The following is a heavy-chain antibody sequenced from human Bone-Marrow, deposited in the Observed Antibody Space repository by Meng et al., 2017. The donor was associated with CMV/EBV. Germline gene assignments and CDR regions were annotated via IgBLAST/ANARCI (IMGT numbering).Heavy chain of an antibody. J-gene: IGHJ4*02. Sequence: SETLSLTCTVSVCSISSGGYYWSWIRQHPGKGLEWIGYIYYSGSTYYNPSLKSRVTISVDTSKNQFSLKLSSVTAADTAVYYCASVRRDIVATGIFDYWGQGTLVTVSS. D-gene: IGHD5-12*01. V-gene: IGHV4-31*03. CDR1: VCSISSGGYY. CDR2: IYYSGST. CDR3: ASVRRDIVATGIFDY.